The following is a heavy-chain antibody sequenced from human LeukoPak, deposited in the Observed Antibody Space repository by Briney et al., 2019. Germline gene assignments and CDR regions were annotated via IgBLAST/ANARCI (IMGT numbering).Heavy chain of an antibody. D-gene: IGHD5-12*01. Sequence: SETLSFTCTVSGGSISLYYWTWIRQPPGKGLEWIGYVYYSGSTNYNPSLKSRVTIPVDTSNNQFSLKLNSLTAADTAVYYCARGGYDQIDYWGQGTLVTVSS. J-gene: IGHJ4*02. CDR2: VYYSGST. CDR1: GGSISLYY. V-gene: IGHV4-59*01. CDR3: ARGGYDQIDY.